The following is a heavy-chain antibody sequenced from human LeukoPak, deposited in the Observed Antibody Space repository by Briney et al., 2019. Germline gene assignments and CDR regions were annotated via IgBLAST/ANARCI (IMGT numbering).Heavy chain of an antibody. CDR2: IYYSGST. CDR1: GGSISSGGYY. Sequence: KPSETLSLTCTVSGGSISSGGYYWSWIRQHPGKGLKWIGYIYYSGSTYYNPSLKSRVTISVDTSKNQFSLKLSSVTAADTAVYYCARDLGVFRAFDIWGQGTMVTVSS. CDR3: ARDLGVFRAFDI. V-gene: IGHV4-31*03. J-gene: IGHJ3*02. D-gene: IGHD2-8*01.